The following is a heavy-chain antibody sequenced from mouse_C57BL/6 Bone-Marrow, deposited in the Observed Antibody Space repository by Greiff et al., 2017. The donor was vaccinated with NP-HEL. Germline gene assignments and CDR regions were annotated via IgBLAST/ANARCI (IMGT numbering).Heavy chain of an antibody. J-gene: IGHJ2*01. CDR2: IYTSDSET. CDR1: GYTFTSYW. D-gene: IGHD4-1*01. CDR3: ARNWYFDY. Sequence: VQLQQPGAELVRPGSSVKLSCKASGYTFTSYWMDWVKQRPGQGLEWIGNIYTSDSETHYNQKFKDKATLTVDKSSSTAYMQLSSLTSEDSAVYYCARNWYFDYWGQGTTLTVSS. V-gene: IGHV1-61*01.